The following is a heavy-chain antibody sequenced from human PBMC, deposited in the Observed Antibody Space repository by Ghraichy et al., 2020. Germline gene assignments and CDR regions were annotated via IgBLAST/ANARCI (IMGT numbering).Heavy chain of an antibody. CDR1: GGSISSSSYY. CDR2: IYYSGST. V-gene: IGHV4-39*01. Sequence: SETLSLTCTVSGGSISSSSYYWGWIRQPPGKGLEWIGSIYYSGSTYYNPSLKSRVTISVDTSKNQFSLKLSSVTAADTAVYYCAALASNRGSWLSFDYWGQGTLVTVSS. J-gene: IGHJ4*02. CDR3: AALASNRGSWLSFDY. D-gene: IGHD6-13*01.